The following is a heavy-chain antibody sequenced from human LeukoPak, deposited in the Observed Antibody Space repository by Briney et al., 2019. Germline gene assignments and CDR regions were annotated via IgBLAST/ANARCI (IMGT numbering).Heavy chain of an antibody. D-gene: IGHD2-21*02. J-gene: IGHJ3*02. V-gene: IGHV1-18*01. Sequence: ASVKVSCKASGYTFNSYGISWVRQAPGQGLEWMGWVSGDTGNRNYAQKFQGRVTMTTDISTSIGYMELRSLRFDDTAVYYCARPMVTSDSDAFDIWGQGTMVTVSS. CDR3: ARPMVTSDSDAFDI. CDR1: GYTFNSYG. CDR2: VSGDTGNR.